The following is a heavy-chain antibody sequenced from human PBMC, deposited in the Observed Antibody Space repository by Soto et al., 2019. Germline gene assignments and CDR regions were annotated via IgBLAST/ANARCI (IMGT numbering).Heavy chain of an antibody. CDR2: IIPITATA. CDR1: GGTFGSYA. V-gene: IGHV1-69*01. Sequence: QVQLVQSGVEVKKPGSSVKVSCKASGGTFGSYAISWVRQAPGQGLEWMGGIIPITATANYAQKFQGRVTITADESTSTASMQLSSLRSEHTAVYYCARSQGSSTSLEIYYYYYYGMDVWGQGTTVTVSS. J-gene: IGHJ6*02. D-gene: IGHD2-2*01. CDR3: ARSQGSSTSLEIYYYYYYGMDV.